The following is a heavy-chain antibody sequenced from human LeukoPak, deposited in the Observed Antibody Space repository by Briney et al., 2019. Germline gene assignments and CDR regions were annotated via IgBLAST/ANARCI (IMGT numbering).Heavy chain of an antibody. CDR3: ATENYGSLAG. J-gene: IGHJ4*02. Sequence: GGSLRLSCAASGFTVSSNYMSWVRQAPGKGLEWVANIKKDGSPNYYVDSVKGRFTISKDNAKNSLYPQMNSLRAEDTAVYYCATENYGSLAGWGQGTLVTVSS. V-gene: IGHV3-7*01. CDR2: IKKDGSPN. CDR1: GFTVSSNY. D-gene: IGHD2-15*01.